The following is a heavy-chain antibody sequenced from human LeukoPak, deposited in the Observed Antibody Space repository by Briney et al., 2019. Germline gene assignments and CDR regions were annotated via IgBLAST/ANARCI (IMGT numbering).Heavy chain of an antibody. CDR2: IDHRGAT. CDR1: GGSLNCYY. CDR3: ARGSSYGASGYPYFDH. Sequence: SETLPLTCAVYGGSLNCYYWSWIRQSPGKGLEWLGEIDHRGATKYNASLESRVTISLDTPFNQFSLELTSVTAADTAIYYCARGSSYGASGYPYFDHWGQGTLVPVS. J-gene: IGHJ4*02. D-gene: IGHD3-22*01. V-gene: IGHV4-34*01.